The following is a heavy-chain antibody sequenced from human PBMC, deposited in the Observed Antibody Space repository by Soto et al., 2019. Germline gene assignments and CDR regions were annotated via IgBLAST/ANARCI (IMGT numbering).Heavy chain of an antibody. Sequence: GVSLRLSCAASGFTFSSYSMNWVRQAPGKGLEWVSSISSSSSYIYYADSVKGRFTISRDNAKNSLYLQMNSLRAEDTAVYYCARERGYYYGMDVWGQGTTVTV. CDR2: ISSSSSYI. D-gene: IGHD3-10*01. J-gene: IGHJ6*02. CDR3: ARERGYYYGMDV. V-gene: IGHV3-21*01. CDR1: GFTFSSYS.